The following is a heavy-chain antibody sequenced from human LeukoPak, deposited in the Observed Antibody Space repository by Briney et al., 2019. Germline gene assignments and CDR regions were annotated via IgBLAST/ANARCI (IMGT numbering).Heavy chain of an antibody. D-gene: IGHD6-19*01. V-gene: IGHV4-59*12. Sequence: PSETLSLTCTVSGGSISSYYWSWIRQPPGKGLEWIGYIYYSGSTNYNPSLKSRVTISVDTSKNQFSLKLSSVTAADTAVYYCARKVPRIAVAGIRRNWFDPWGQGTLVTVSS. CDR3: ARKVPRIAVAGIRRNWFDP. J-gene: IGHJ5*02. CDR1: GGSISSYY. CDR2: IYYSGST.